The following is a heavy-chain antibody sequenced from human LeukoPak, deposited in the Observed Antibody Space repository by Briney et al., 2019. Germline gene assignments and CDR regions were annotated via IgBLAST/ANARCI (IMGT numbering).Heavy chain of an antibody. CDR2: ITSSSNYI. J-gene: IGHJ4*02. CDR1: GFTFSSYS. CDR3: ARGPMVRTNLFDY. V-gene: IGHV3-21*01. Sequence: GGSLRLSCAAPGFTFSSYSMNWVRQAPGKGLEWVSSITSSSNYIYYADSVKGRFTISRDNAKNTLYLQMNSLRAEDTAVYYCARGPMVRTNLFDYWGQGTLVTVSS. D-gene: IGHD3-10*01.